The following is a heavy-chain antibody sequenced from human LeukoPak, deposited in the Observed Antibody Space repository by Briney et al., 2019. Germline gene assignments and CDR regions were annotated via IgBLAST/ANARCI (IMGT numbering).Heavy chain of an antibody. CDR2: IKQDGSEK. D-gene: IGHD3-10*01. J-gene: IGHJ4*02. Sequence: PGGSLRLSCAASKFTFSDYNMNWVRQAPGKGLEWVANIKQDGSEKYYVDSVKGRFTISRDNAKNSLYLQMNSLRAEDTAVYHCARSYVSGSYYNGYWGQGTLVTVSS. CDR1: KFTFSDYN. CDR3: ARSYVSGSYYNGY. V-gene: IGHV3-7*01.